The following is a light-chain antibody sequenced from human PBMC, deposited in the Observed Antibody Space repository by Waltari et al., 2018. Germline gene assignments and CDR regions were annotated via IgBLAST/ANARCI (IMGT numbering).Light chain of an antibody. CDR3: QHYVRLPAT. J-gene: IGKJ1*01. CDR2: GAS. V-gene: IGKV3-20*01. Sequence: EIVLTQSPGSLSSSPGERVTLSCRASQSVSRALAWYQQKPGQPPRLLIFGASNRATGIPDRFSGSGSGTDFSLTISRLEPGDFAVYYCQHYVRLPATFGQGTKVEIK. CDR1: QSVSRA.